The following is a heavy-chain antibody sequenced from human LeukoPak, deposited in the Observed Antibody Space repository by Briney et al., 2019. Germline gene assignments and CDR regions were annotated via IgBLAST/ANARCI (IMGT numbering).Heavy chain of an antibody. J-gene: IGHJ4*02. V-gene: IGHV3-30*04. Sequence: GRSLRLSCAASGFTFSSYAMHWVRQAPGKGLEWVAVISYDGSNKYYADSVKGRFTISRDNPKNTLYLQMNSLRAEDTAVYYCARSYPRYSYGATTNWGRGTLVTVSS. CDR1: GFTFSSYA. CDR3: ARSYPRYSYGATTN. D-gene: IGHD5-18*01. CDR2: ISYDGSNK.